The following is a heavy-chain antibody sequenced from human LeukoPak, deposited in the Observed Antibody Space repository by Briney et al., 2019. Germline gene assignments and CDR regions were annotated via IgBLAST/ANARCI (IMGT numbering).Heavy chain of an antibody. Sequence: SGGSLRLSCAASGFTFSSYEMNWVRQAPGEGLEWVSYISSSGSTIYYADSVKGRFTISRDNAKNSLYLQMNSLRAEDTAVYYCARDSSSSAVDYWGQGTLVTVSS. CDR3: ARDSSSSAVDY. CDR2: ISSSGSTI. CDR1: GFTFSSYE. J-gene: IGHJ4*02. D-gene: IGHD6-19*01. V-gene: IGHV3-48*03.